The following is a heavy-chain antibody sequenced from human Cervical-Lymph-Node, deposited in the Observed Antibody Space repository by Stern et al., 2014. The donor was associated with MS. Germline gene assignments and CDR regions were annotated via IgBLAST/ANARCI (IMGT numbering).Heavy chain of an antibody. D-gene: IGHD4-11*01. Sequence: ESGPTLVKPTQTLTLTYTFSGFSLRTSGVAVGWIRQPPGKALEWLALIYWDDDKRYSASLKSRLTITKDTPKNQVVLTMTNMDPVDTATYYCAHRHYSGWFDPWGQGTLVTVSS. J-gene: IGHJ5*02. CDR2: IYWDDDK. CDR3: AHRHYSGWFDP. V-gene: IGHV2-5*02. CDR1: GFSLRTSGVA.